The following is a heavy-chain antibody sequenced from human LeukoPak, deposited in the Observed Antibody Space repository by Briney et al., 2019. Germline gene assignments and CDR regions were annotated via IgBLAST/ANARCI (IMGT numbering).Heavy chain of an antibody. J-gene: IGHJ5*02. CDR1: GGSISSNSYS. Sequence: PSETLSLTCTVSGGSISSNSYSWGWIRQPPGKGLEWIGTVYYSGNTHYNPSLKSRVTLSVDTSKNQFSLNLSSVTAADTAFYYCARDFWSGRNWFDPWGQGTLVIVSS. V-gene: IGHV4-39*07. D-gene: IGHD3-3*01. CDR2: VYYSGNT. CDR3: ARDFWSGRNWFDP.